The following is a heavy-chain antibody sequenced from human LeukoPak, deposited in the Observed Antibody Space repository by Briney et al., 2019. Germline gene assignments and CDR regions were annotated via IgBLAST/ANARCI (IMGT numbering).Heavy chain of an antibody. J-gene: IGHJ4*02. D-gene: IGHD3-10*01. CDR3: ARVRREYGPFDY. CDR2: INPSGGST. Sequence: ASVEVSCKASGYTFTSYYMHWVRQAPGQGLEWMGIINPSGGSTSYAQKFQGRVTMTRDTSTSTVYMELSSLRSEDTAVYYCARVRREYGPFDYWGQGTLVTVSS. V-gene: IGHV1-46*01. CDR1: GYTFTSYY.